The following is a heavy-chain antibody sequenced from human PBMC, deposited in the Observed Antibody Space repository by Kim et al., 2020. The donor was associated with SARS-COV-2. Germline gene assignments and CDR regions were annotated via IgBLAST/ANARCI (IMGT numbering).Heavy chain of an antibody. CDR1: GYSFTTYW. CDR3: ARHGVTYGSGSYGLFDY. Sequence: GESLKISCKGSGYSFTTYWIGWVRQMPGKGLEWMGIIYPGDSDTRYSPSFQGQVTISADKSISTAYLQWSSLKASDTAMYYCARHGVTYGSGSYGLFDYWGQGTLVTVSS. J-gene: IGHJ4*02. D-gene: IGHD3-10*01. CDR2: IYPGDSDT. V-gene: IGHV5-51*01.